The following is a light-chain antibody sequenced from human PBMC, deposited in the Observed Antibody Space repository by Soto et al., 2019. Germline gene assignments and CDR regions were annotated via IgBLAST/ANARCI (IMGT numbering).Light chain of an antibody. Sequence: QSVLTQPNSASGTPGQRVTISCSGSSSNIGSHTLNWYQQLPGSAPSLLIYSDNQRPSGVPDRFSGSTSGTSASLAISGLQSEDEAEYHCAAWDDTLNAAVFGGGTKLTVL. V-gene: IGLV1-44*01. CDR3: AAWDDTLNAAV. CDR2: SDN. J-gene: IGLJ2*01. CDR1: SSNIGSHT.